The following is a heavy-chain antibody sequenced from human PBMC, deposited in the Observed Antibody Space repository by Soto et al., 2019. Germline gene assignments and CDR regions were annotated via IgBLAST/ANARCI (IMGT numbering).Heavy chain of an antibody. J-gene: IGHJ4*02. CDR2: IYHSGNT. D-gene: IGHD3-10*01. CDR3: ARRWGEGRVDY. V-gene: IGHV4-4*02. Sequence: QVQLQESGPGLVKPSETLSLTCAVSGGSISSSNWWSWVRQPPGKGLEWIGEIYHSGNTNYNPSLKSRVTMAVDKSRNQFSLKLSFVTAADTAVYYCARRWGEGRVDYWGQGTLVTVSS. CDR1: GGSISSSNW.